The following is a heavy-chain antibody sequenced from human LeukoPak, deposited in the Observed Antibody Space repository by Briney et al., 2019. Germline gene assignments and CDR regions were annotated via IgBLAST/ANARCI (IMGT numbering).Heavy chain of an antibody. CDR2: FDPEDGET. CDR1: GGTFSSYA. V-gene: IGHV1-24*01. J-gene: IGHJ4*02. CDR3: ATRELPFDY. Sequence: ASVKVSCKASGGTFSSYAISWVRQAPGQGLEWMGGFDPEDGETIYAQKFQGRVTMTEDTSTDTAYMELSSLGSEDTAVYYCATRELPFDYWGQGTLVTVSS. D-gene: IGHD1-26*01.